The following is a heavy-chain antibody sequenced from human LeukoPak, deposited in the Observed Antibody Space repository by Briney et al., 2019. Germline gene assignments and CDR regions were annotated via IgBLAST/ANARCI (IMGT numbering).Heavy chain of an antibody. D-gene: IGHD3-22*01. J-gene: IGHJ4*02. CDR1: GGTFSSYA. CDR3: ARGWDYDSGGRPTAYVY. Sequence: EASVKVSCKASGGTFSSYAISWVRQAPGQGLEWMGGIIPIFGTANYAQKFQGKATITADESTSTAYMELSSLRSGDTAIYYCARGWDYDSGGRPTAYVYWGQGTLVSVSS. CDR2: IIPIFGTA. V-gene: IGHV1-69*13.